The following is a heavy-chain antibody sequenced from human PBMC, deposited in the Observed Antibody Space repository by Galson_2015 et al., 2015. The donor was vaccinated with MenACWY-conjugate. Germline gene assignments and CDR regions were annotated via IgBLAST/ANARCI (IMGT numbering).Heavy chain of an antibody. D-gene: IGHD6-6*01. Sequence: LRLSCAASGFTFRNYNMNWVRQTPGKGLEWVSCISSTGSYIYYADSLKGRFTISRDNAKNSLYLQMNSLTSEDTAVYYCAKGTTASRPNWFDPWGQGTLVTVSS. CDR2: ISSTGSYI. CDR1: GFTFRNYN. J-gene: IGHJ5*02. CDR3: AKGTTASRPNWFDP. V-gene: IGHV3-21*01.